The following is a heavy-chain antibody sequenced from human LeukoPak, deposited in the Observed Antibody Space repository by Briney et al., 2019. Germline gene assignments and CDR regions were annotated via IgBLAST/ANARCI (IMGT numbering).Heavy chain of an antibody. CDR1: GGSISSSSYY. CDR3: ASHHETSYGGNSGGIDY. D-gene: IGHD4-23*01. V-gene: IGHV4-39*07. CDR2: IYYSGST. J-gene: IGHJ4*02. Sequence: SETLSLTCTVSGGSISSSSYYWGWIRQPPGKGLEWIGSIYYSGSTYYNPSLKSRVTISVDTSKNQFSLKLSSVTAADTAVYYCASHHETSYGGNSGGIDYWGQGTLVTVSS.